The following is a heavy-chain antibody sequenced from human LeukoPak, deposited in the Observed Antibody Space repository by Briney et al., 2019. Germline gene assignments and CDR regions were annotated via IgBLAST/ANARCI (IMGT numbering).Heavy chain of an antibody. V-gene: IGHV3-21*01. D-gene: IGHD3-10*01. Sequence: GGSLRLSCAASGFTFSTYSMNWVRQTPGKGLEWVSSISGGSEYIYYTDSVKGRSTISRDNAKNSLYLQMSSLRADDTAVYYCASGIYYASVHTWSPVWGQGTLVTVS. CDR3: ASGIYYASVHTWSPV. J-gene: IGHJ4*02. CDR2: ISGGSEYI. CDR1: GFTFSTYS.